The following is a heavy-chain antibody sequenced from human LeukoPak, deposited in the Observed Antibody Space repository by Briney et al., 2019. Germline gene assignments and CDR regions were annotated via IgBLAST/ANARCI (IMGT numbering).Heavy chain of an antibody. D-gene: IGHD6-6*01. Sequence: SVKVSCKASGGTFSSYAISWVRQAPGQGLEWMGRIIPILGIANYAQKFQGRVTITADKSTSTAYMGLSSLRSEDTAVYYCAREGSSSSAPYDYWGQGTLVTVSS. J-gene: IGHJ4*02. CDR1: GGTFSSYA. CDR2: IIPILGIA. CDR3: AREGSSSSAPYDY. V-gene: IGHV1-69*04.